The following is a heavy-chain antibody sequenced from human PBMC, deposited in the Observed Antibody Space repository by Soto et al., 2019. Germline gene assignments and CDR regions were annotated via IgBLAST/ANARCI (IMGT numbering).Heavy chain of an antibody. Sequence: EVQLLESGGGLVQPGGSLRLSCAASGFTFSSYAMNWVRQAPGKGLEWVSAISGSGGSTYYADSVKGRFTISRDNSKNTLYLQRNSLRAEDTAVYYCAKDRYSGIEGNYFDYWGQGTLVTVSS. CDR2: ISGSGGST. CDR3: AKDRYSGIEGNYFDY. V-gene: IGHV3-23*01. CDR1: GFTFSSYA. D-gene: IGHD1-26*01. J-gene: IGHJ4*02.